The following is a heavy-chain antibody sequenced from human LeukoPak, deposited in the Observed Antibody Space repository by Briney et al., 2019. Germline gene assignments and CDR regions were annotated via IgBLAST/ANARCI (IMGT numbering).Heavy chain of an antibody. CDR3: ARDPKLAFGEFHDYFDY. CDR2: ISYDGSNK. V-gene: IGHV3-30*04. CDR1: GFTFSSYA. D-gene: IGHD3-10*01. Sequence: GRSLRLSRAASGFTFSSYAMHWVRQAPGKGLEWVAVISYDGSNKYYADSVKGRFTISRDNAKNTLYLPMNSLRAEDTAVYYCARDPKLAFGEFHDYFDYWGQGTLVTVSS. J-gene: IGHJ4*02.